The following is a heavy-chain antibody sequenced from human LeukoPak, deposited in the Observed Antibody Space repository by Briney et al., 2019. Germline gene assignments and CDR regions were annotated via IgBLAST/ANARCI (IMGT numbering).Heavy chain of an antibody. Sequence: RGSVKGSCKGSGYTFTSYSMELGRPAPGQRVEWVGWIHTNTGTPTYAQGFTGRFVFSLDTSVSTAYLQISSLKAEDTAVYYCARAPPYYYDKGFDPWGQGTLVTVSS. D-gene: IGHD3-22*01. CDR2: IHTNTGTP. CDR1: GYTFTSYS. V-gene: IGHV7-4-1*02. J-gene: IGHJ5*02. CDR3: ARAPPYYYDKGFDP.